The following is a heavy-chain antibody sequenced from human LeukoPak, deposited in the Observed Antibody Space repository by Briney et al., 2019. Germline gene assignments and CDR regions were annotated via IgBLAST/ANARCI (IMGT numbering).Heavy chain of an antibody. Sequence: SETPSLTCAVYGGSFSGYYWSWIRQPPGKGLEWIGEINHSGSTNYNPSLKSRVTISVDTSKNQFSLKLSSVTAADTAVYYCARGGTYYDFWSGYYPYYMDVWGKGTTVTVSS. CDR3: ARGGTYYDFWSGYYPYYMDV. V-gene: IGHV4-34*01. CDR1: GGSFSGYY. D-gene: IGHD3-3*01. J-gene: IGHJ6*03. CDR2: INHSGST.